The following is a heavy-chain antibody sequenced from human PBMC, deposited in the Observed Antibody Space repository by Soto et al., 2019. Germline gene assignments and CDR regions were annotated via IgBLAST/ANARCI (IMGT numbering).Heavy chain of an antibody. V-gene: IGHV1-58*01. D-gene: IGHD1-20*01. CDR3: AADYPPIKYGMDV. CDR1: GFTFTSSA. CDR2: IVVGSGNT. J-gene: IGHJ6*02. Sequence: SVQVSCKASGFTFTSSAVQWVRQARGQRLEWIGWIVVGSGNTNYAQKFQERVTITRDMSTSTAYMELSSLRSEDTAVYYCAADYPPIKYGMDVWGQGTTVTVSS.